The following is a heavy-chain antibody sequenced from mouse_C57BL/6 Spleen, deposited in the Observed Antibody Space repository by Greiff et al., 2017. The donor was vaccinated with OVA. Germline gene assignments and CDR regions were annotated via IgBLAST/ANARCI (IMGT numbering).Heavy chain of an antibody. J-gene: IGHJ2*01. CDR1: GYTFTSYW. CDR2: IDPSDSET. D-gene: IGHD2-3*01. V-gene: IGHV1-52*01. Sequence: QVQLQQSGAELVRPGSSVKLSCKASGYTFTSYWMHWVKQRPIQGLEWIGNIDPSDSETHYNQKFKDKATLTVDKSSSTAYMQLSSLTSEDSAVYYCASGDGYKGYFDYWGQGTTLTVSS. CDR3: ASGDGYKGYFDY.